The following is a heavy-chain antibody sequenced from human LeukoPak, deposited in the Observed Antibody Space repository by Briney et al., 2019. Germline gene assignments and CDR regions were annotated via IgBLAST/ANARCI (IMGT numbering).Heavy chain of an antibody. J-gene: IGHJ3*02. CDR1: GFTFRSHW. CDR2: INQDGSEK. Sequence: PGWSLRLSCAASGFTFRSHWMSWVRQAPRKGLVWVANINQDGSEKHYVDYVKGRFTISRDNAKNSLYLQMNSLRAEDTAMYYCARDSEHSSSFAFDIWGQGTMVTVSS. D-gene: IGHD6-13*01. CDR3: ARDSEHSSSFAFDI. V-gene: IGHV3-7*01.